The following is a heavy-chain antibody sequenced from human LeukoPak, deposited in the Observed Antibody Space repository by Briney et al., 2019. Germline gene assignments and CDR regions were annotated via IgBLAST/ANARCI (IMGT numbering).Heavy chain of an antibody. J-gene: IGHJ4*02. V-gene: IGHV4-31*03. D-gene: IGHD4-17*01. CDR2: IYYSGST. CDR1: GGSISSGGYY. Sequence: SETLSLTCTVSGGSISSGGYYWSWIRQHPGTGLEWIGYIYYSGSTYYNPSLKSRVTISVDTSKNQFSLKLSSVTATDAAVYYCASSRRTVTTRGGFDYWGQGTLVTVSS. CDR3: ASSRRTVTTRGGFDY.